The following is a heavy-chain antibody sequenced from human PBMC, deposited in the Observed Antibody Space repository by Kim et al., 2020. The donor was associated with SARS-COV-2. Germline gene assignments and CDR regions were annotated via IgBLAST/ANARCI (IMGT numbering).Heavy chain of an antibody. D-gene: IGHD3-10*01. V-gene: IGHV3-33*06. Sequence: GGSLRLSCAASGFTFSSYGMHWVRQAPGKGLEWVAVIWYDGSNKYYADSVKGRFTISRDNSKNTLYLQMNSLRAEDTAVYYCAKGPTQYGSRSYFDYWGQGTLVTVSS. CDR2: IWYDGSNK. CDR1: GFTFSSYG. CDR3: AKGPTQYGSRSYFDY. J-gene: IGHJ4*02.